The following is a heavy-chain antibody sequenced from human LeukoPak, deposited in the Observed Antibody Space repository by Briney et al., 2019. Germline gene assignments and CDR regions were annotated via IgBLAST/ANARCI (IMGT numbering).Heavy chain of an antibody. Sequence: PSETLSLTCIVSGGSIGSYYWSWIRQPPGKGLEWIGHIYYSGSTDYNPSLRSRVTISVDTSKNQFSLRLSSVTAADTAVYYCARDRSDGSGYYGYYFDYWGQGALVSVSS. J-gene: IGHJ4*02. CDR1: GGSIGSYY. CDR3: ARDRSDGSGYYGYYFDY. D-gene: IGHD3-22*01. V-gene: IGHV4-59*01. CDR2: IYYSGST.